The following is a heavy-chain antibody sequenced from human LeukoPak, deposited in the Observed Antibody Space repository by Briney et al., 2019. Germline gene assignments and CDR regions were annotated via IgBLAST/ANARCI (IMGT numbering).Heavy chain of an antibody. D-gene: IGHD6-13*01. CDR2: MSSSSSYI. J-gene: IGHJ6*02. Sequence: GGSLRLSCAASGFTFSSYSMNWVRQAPGKGLEWVSSMSSSSSYIYYADSVKGRFTISRDNAKNSLYLQMNSLRAEDTAVYYCARDGGSSWYEYYYYYGMDVWGQGTTVTVSS. V-gene: IGHV3-21*01. CDR1: GFTFSSYS. CDR3: ARDGGSSWYEYYYYYGMDV.